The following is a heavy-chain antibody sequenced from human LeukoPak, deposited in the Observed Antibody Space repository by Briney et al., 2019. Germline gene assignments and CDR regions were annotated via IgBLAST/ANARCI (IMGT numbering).Heavy chain of an antibody. CDR3: ASAAGAFDM. J-gene: IGHJ3*02. V-gene: IGHV3-33*08. Sequence: QPGGSLRLSCAASGFTFSDYQMSWIRQAPGKGLEWVAVIWSDGSHKYYTDSLKGRFTISRDNSKNMLYLQMNSLRVEDTAVYYCASAAGAFDMWGQGTLVTVSS. CDR1: GFTFSDYQ. D-gene: IGHD6-13*01. CDR2: IWSDGSHK.